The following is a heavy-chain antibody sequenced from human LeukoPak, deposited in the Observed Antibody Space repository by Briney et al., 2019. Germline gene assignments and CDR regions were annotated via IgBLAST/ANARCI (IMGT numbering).Heavy chain of an antibody. CDR1: GFDFSNYW. V-gene: IGHV3-7*03. D-gene: IGHD4-11*01. CDR3: ASNYGG. CDR2: IKQDGSEK. Sequence: GGSLRLSCAASGFDFSNYWMYWVRQAPGKGLEWVANIKQDGSEKYYVDSVRGRFTISRDNAKNSLSLQMNSLRAEDTAVYYCASNYGGWGQETLVTVPS. J-gene: IGHJ4*02.